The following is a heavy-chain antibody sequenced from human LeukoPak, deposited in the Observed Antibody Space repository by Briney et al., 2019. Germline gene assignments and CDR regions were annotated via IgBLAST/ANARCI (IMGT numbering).Heavy chain of an antibody. Sequence: GGSLRLSCVASGFTFSSYGMHWVRKAPGKGLEWVAVIWFDGTSTKYADSVKGRFSISRDNSKNTMYLHMNSLRTEDTAVYYCARDDGWVTEKWFFDYWGQGTPVRVPS. D-gene: IGHD3-22*01. J-gene: IGHJ4*02. V-gene: IGHV3-33*01. CDR2: IWFDGTST. CDR1: GFTFSSYG. CDR3: ARDDGWVTEKWFFDY.